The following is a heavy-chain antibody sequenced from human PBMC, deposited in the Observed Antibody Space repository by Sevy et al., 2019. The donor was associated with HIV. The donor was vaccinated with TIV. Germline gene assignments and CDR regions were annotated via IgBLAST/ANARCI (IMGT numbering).Heavy chain of an antibody. CDR1: GDTFSTYD. CDR2: MSPKSGST. Sequence: ASVKVSCKASGDTFSTYDINWVRQAPGQGLEWMGWMSPKSGSTGFAQKFQGRLTMTRDTSIKTAYMELSSLRSEETAVYYCASGGSGDVWNYGYYYYGMDVWGQGTTVTVSS. V-gene: IGHV1-8*02. D-gene: IGHD3-3*01. CDR3: ASGGSGDVWNYGYYYYGMDV. J-gene: IGHJ6*02.